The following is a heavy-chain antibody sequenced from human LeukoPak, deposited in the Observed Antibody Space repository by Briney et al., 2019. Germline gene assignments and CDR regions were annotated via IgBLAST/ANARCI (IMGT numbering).Heavy chain of an antibody. CDR2: IYYSGST. CDR3: ARAVAAAGSY. D-gene: IGHD6-13*01. V-gene: IGHV4-59*01. J-gene: IGHJ4*02. Sequence: PSETLSLTCTVSGGSISSYYWSWIRQPPGKGLEWIGYIYYSGSTNYNPSLKSRVTISVDTSKNQFSLKLSSVTAADTAVYYCARAVAAAGSYWGQGTLVTVSS. CDR1: GGSISSYY.